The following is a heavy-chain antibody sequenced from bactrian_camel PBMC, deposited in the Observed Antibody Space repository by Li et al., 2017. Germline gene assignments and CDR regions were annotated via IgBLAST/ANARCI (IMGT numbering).Heavy chain of an antibody. CDR1: GYSTYDYRRSC. J-gene: IGHJ4*01. CDR3: AALAGNDYCLSRPEMSEFAY. D-gene: IGHD4*01. CDR2: IGPSEST. V-gene: IGHV3S66*01. Sequence: DVQLVESGGGSVQAGGSLRLFCVVSGYSTYDYRRSCMAWFRRAPGKEREGIARIGPSESTYYADSVKGRFTISQDGLTLQMTSLKPEDTAMYYCAALAGNDYCLSRPEMSEFAYWGQGTQVTVS.